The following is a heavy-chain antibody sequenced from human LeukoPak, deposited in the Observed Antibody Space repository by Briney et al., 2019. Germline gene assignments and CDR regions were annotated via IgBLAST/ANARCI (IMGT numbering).Heavy chain of an antibody. Sequence: GGSLRLSCAASGFTFIRYALIWVRQAPVKGLEWVSAIRAGGGTTFYADSVKGRFTVSRDNSRDTLYLQMNSLRVEDTAVYYCARDPNGDYVGAFDFWGQGTMVTVSS. J-gene: IGHJ3*01. CDR2: IRAGGGTT. CDR1: GFTFIRYA. D-gene: IGHD4-17*01. CDR3: ARDPNGDYVGAFDF. V-gene: IGHV3-23*01.